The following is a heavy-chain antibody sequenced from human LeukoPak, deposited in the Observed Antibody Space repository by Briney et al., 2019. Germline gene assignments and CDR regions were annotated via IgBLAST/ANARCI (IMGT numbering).Heavy chain of an antibody. J-gene: IGHJ4*02. CDR1: GGTFSSYA. D-gene: IGHD3-22*01. V-gene: IGHV1-69*05. CDR2: IIPIFGTA. Sequence: GASVKVSCTASGGTFSSYAISWVRQAPGQGLEWMGGIIPIFGTANYAQKFQGRVTITTDESTSTAYMELSSLRSEDTAVYYCASNSPQGYYDSSGYYYYYFDYWGQGTLVTVSS. CDR3: ASNSPQGYYDSSGYYYYYFDY.